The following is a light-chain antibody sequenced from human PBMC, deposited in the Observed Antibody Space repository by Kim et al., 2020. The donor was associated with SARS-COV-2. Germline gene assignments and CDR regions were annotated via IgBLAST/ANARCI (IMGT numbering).Light chain of an antibody. CDR3: QQANSFPLT. J-gene: IGKJ4*01. V-gene: IGKV1-12*01. Sequence: DIQMTQSPSSVSASVGDRVIIACRASQDVSSWLARYQQKPGKAPKLVIYSASTLQTGVPPRFSGSVSGTEFTLTISSLQPEDIATYYCQQANSFPLTFGGGTKVDIK. CDR2: SAS. CDR1: QDVSSW.